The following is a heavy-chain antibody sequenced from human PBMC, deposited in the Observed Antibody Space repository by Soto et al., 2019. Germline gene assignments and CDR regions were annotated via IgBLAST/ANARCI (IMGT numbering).Heavy chain of an antibody. CDR2: ISYDGSNK. V-gene: IGHV3-30-3*01. CDR1: GFTFSSYA. CDR3: ARDFRITMIVVVIDPGMDV. Sequence: PGGSLSLSCAASGFTFSSYAMHWVRQAPGKGLEWVAVISYDGSNKYYADSVKGRFTISRDNSKNTLYLQMNSLRAEDTAVYYCARDFRITMIVVVIDPGMDVWGQGTTVTVSS. D-gene: IGHD3-22*01. J-gene: IGHJ6*02.